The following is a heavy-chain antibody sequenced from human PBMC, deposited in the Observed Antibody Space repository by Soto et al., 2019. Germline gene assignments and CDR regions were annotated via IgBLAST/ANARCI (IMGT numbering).Heavy chain of an antibody. Sequence: QVQLVQSGAEVKKPGSSVTLSCKASGGTFRSSAISWVRQAPGQGLEWMGGISPIFPTQDYEQKFQDRVTITADESVSTAYMELSSLTSADTAVYYCARDRDRLQLGGNYYYIMDVWGQGTTVTVSS. D-gene: IGHD4-4*01. CDR1: GGTFRSSA. CDR3: ARDRDRLQLGGNYYYIMDV. V-gene: IGHV1-69*12. J-gene: IGHJ6*02. CDR2: ISPIFPTQ.